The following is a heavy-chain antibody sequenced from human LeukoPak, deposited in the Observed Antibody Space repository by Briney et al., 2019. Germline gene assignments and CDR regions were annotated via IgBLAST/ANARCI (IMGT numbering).Heavy chain of an antibody. D-gene: IGHD4-23*01. Sequence: SVKVSCKASGFTFTSSAMQWVRQARGQRLEWIGWIVVGSGNTNYAQKFQERVTITRDMSTSTAYMELSSLRSEDTAVYYCARVADYGSNSLPFDIWGQGTMVTVSS. CDR2: IVVGSGNT. J-gene: IGHJ3*02. CDR1: GFTFTSSA. CDR3: ARVADYGSNSLPFDI. V-gene: IGHV1-58*02.